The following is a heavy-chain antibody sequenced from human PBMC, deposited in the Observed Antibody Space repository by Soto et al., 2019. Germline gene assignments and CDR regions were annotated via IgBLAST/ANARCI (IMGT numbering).Heavy chain of an antibody. Sequence: TGGSLRLSCAASGFTFSSYAMSWVRQAPGKGLEWVSAISGSGGSTYYADSVKGRFTISRDNSKNTLYLQMNSLRAEDTAVYYCAKGSSWQIYYYYGMDVWGQGTTVTVSS. CDR3: AKGSSWQIYYYYGMDV. V-gene: IGHV3-23*01. CDR1: GFTFSSYA. CDR2: ISGSGGST. J-gene: IGHJ6*02. D-gene: IGHD6-13*01.